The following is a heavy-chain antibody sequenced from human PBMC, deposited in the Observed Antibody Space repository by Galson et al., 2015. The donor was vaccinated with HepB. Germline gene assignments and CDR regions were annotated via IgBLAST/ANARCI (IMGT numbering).Heavy chain of an antibody. V-gene: IGHV3-9*01. J-gene: IGHJ4*02. CDR3: AKVRGVGFWSGPFDY. CDR1: GFTFDDYA. Sequence: LRLSCAASGFTFDDYAMHWVRQAPGKGLEWVSGISWNSGSIGYADSVKGRFTISRDNAKNSLYLQMNSLRAEDTALYYCAKVRGVGFWSGPFDYWGQGTLVTVSS. CDR2: ISWNSGSI. D-gene: IGHD3-3*01.